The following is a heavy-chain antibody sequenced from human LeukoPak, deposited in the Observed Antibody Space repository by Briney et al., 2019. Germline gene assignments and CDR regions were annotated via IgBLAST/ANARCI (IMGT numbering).Heavy chain of an antibody. D-gene: IGHD3-16*01. CDR3: ASAPRQASIGGLDY. Sequence: SETLSLTCTVSGGSISSSPYYWGWIRQPPGKGLEWIGAISNTGVTYYNPSLRSRVTILADTSKNHFSLNLRSVTAADTALYYCASAPRQASIGGLDYWGQGTLVTVSS. J-gene: IGHJ4*02. CDR2: ISNTGVT. CDR1: GGSISSSPYY. V-gene: IGHV4-39*02.